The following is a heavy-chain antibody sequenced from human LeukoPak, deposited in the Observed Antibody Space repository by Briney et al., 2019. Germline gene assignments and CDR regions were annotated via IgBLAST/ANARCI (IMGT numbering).Heavy chain of an antibody. J-gene: IGHJ5*02. CDR1: GGSISSSSYY. D-gene: IGHD3-3*01. Sequence: NPSETLSLTCTVSGGSISSSSYYWGWIRQPPGKGLEWIGSIYYSGSTYYNPSLKSRVTISVDTSKNQFSLKLSSVTAADTAVYYCARDKLTYYDFWSGYYGGNWFDPWGQGTLVTVSS. V-gene: IGHV4-39*07. CDR2: IYYSGST. CDR3: ARDKLTYYDFWSGYYGGNWFDP.